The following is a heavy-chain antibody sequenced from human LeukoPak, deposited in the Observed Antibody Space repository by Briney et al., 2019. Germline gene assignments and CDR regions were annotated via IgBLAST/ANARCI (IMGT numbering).Heavy chain of an antibody. D-gene: IGHD6-19*01. CDR3: ARDRLPVAGFDY. CDR2: INPSGGST. J-gene: IGHJ4*02. V-gene: IGHV1-46*01. CDR1: GYTFTSYY. Sequence: ASVKVSCKASGYTFTSYYMHWVRQAPGQGLEWMGIINPSGGSTSYAQKFQGRVTMIRDTSTSTVYMELSSLRSEDTAVYYCARDRLPVAGFDYWGQGTLVTVSS.